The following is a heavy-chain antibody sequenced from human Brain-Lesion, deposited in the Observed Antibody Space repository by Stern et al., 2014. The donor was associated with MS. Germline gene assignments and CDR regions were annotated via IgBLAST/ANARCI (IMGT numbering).Heavy chain of an antibody. CDR1: GYTFTTYG. CDR2: ISAYPGNT. V-gene: IGHV1-18*04. CDR3: ARRVYGDYAAYQDL. J-gene: IGHJ5*02. Sequence: VHLVQSGGEVKKPGASVKVSCKASGYTFTTYGISWVRQAPGQGLEWMGWISAYPGNTNYAQNFQGRVTMTTDTATSTAYMDLRSLRPDDTAIYYCARRVYGDYAAYQDLWGQGTPVTVSS. D-gene: IGHD4-17*01.